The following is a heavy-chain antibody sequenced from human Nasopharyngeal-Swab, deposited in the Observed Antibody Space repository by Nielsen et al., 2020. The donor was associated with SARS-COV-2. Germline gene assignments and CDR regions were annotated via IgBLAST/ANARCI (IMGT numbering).Heavy chain of an antibody. D-gene: IGHD6-13*01. Sequence: WIRQPPGKGLEWIGYIYYSGSINYNPSLKSRVTISVDTSKNQFSLKLSSVTAADTAVYYCARKVGPWGYSTSWGQGTLVTVSS. J-gene: IGHJ4*02. V-gene: IGHV4-59*01. CDR3: ARKVGPWGYSTS. CDR2: IYYSGSI.